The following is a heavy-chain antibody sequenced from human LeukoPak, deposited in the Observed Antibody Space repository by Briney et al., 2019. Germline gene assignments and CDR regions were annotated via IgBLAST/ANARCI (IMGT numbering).Heavy chain of an antibody. V-gene: IGHV3-15*01. CDR2: IKSKTDGGTT. CDR1: RFTFSDAW. Sequence: GGSLRLSCAASRFTFSDAWMSWVRQAPGKGLEWVGRIKSKTDGGTTDYAAPVKGRFTISRDDSKNTLYLQMNSLKTEDTAVYYCTTDAEDCTNFDWGQGTLVTVSS. D-gene: IGHD2-8*01. CDR3: TTDAEDCTNFD. J-gene: IGHJ4*02.